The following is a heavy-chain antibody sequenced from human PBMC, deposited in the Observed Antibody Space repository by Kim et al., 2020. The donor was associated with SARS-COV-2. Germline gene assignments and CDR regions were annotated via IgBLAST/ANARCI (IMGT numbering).Heavy chain of an antibody. CDR1: GFTFSSYW. Sequence: GGSLRLSCAASGFTFSSYWMSWVRQAPGKGLEWVANIKQDGSEKYYVDSVKGRFTISRDNAKNSLYLQMNSLRAEDTAVYYCARRKRWLRFDYYYYGMDVWGQGTTVTVSS. D-gene: IGHD5-12*01. CDR3: ARRKRWLRFDYYYYGMDV. V-gene: IGHV3-7*01. J-gene: IGHJ6*02. CDR2: IKQDGSEK.